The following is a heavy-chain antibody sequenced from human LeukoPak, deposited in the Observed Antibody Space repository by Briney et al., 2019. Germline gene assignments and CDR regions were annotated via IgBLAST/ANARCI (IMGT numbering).Heavy chain of an antibody. CDR1: GGSFSGYY. CDR3: ARRPAYYYGSGSYTFDY. D-gene: IGHD3-10*01. J-gene: IGHJ4*02. Sequence: PSETLSLTCAVYGGSFSGYYWSWIRQPPGKGLEWIGEINHSGSTNYNPSLKSRVTISVDTSKNQFSLKLSSVTAADTAVYYCARRPAYYYGSGSYTFDYWGQGTLVTVSS. CDR2: INHSGST. V-gene: IGHV4-34*01.